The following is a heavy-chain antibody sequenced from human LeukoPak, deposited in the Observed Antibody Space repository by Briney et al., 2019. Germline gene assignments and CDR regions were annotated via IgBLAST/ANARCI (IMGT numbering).Heavy chain of an antibody. CDR3: ARDNGDYPYYFDF. Sequence: SETLSLTCAVSGGSISSGIYSWNWIRQPPGKGLEWIGYIYHSGSTYYNPSLKSQVTISVDRSKNQFSLKLSSVTAADTAVYYCARDNGDYPYYFDFWGQGTLVTVSS. J-gene: IGHJ4*02. CDR1: GGSISSGIYS. V-gene: IGHV4-30-2*01. CDR2: IYHSGST. D-gene: IGHD4-17*01.